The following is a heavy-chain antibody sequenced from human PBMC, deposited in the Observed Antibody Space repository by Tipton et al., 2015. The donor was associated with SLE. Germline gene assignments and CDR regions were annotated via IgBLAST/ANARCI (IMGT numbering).Heavy chain of an antibody. V-gene: IGHV3-30*04. CDR2: ISYDGSNK. J-gene: IGHJ4*02. CDR3: ARALVPQSSSWGPRY. D-gene: IGHD6-13*01. Sequence: SLRLSCAASGFTFSSYAMHWVRQAPGKGLEWVAVISYDGSNKSSADSEKGRFTISRDNSKTTLYLQMNSLRAEDTAVYYCARALVPQSSSWGPRYWGQGTLATAS. CDR1: GFTFSSYA.